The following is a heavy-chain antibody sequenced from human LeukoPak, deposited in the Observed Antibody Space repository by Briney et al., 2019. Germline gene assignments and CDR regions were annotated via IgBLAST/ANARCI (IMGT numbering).Heavy chain of an antibody. CDR3: ARRAGAYSHPYDY. J-gene: IGHJ4*02. Sequence: GGSLRLSCAASGFTFSYYGMHWVRQAPGKGLEWVAFIRYIASEKFYADSVKGRFTISRDNSKNTLYLQMNSLRVEDTAVYYCARRAGAYSHPYDYWGQGTLVTVSS. CDR2: IRYIASEK. V-gene: IGHV3-30*02. CDR1: GFTFSYYG. D-gene: IGHD4/OR15-4a*01.